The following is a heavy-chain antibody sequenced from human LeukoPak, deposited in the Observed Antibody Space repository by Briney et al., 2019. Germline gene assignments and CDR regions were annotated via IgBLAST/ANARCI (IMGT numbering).Heavy chain of an antibody. V-gene: IGHV3-7*01. CDR3: ARDSTYYDFQSGYLNWFDP. CDR1: GFTFNNYW. J-gene: IGHJ5*02. CDR2: IKQDGSEK. Sequence: GGSLRLSCAASGFTFNNYWMSWVRQAPGKGLEWVANIKQDGSEKYYVDSVKGRFTISRDNAKNSLYLQMNSLRAEDMAVYYCARDSTYYDFQSGYLNWFDPWGQGTLVTVSS. D-gene: IGHD3-3*01.